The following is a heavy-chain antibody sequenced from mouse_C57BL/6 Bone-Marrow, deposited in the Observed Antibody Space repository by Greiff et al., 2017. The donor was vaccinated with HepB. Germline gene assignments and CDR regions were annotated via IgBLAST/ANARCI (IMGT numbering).Heavy chain of an antibody. CDR2: IDPSDSYT. CDR1: GYTFTSYW. CDR3: ARSHYGNYVSWFAY. D-gene: IGHD2-1*01. Sequence: QVQLQQPGAELVMPGASVKLSCKASGYTFTSYWMHWVKQRPGQGLEWIGEIDPSDSYTNYNQKFKGKSTLTVDKSSSTAYMQLSSLTSEDSAVYYCARSHYGNYVSWFAYWGQGTLVTVSA. J-gene: IGHJ3*01. V-gene: IGHV1-69*01.